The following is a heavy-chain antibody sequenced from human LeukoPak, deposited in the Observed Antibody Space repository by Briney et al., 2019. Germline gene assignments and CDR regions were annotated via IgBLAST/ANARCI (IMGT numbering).Heavy chain of an antibody. Sequence: GGSLRLSCAASGFTFSNYDMSWVRQAPGKGLEWVSAIRRNSETTYYADSVKGRFTISRDNSKNTLYLQMNSLRAEDTAVYYCAKDRVVTATLGGMDVWGQGTTVTVSS. V-gene: IGHV3-23*01. D-gene: IGHD2-21*02. CDR2: IRRNSETT. CDR1: GFTFSNYD. CDR3: AKDRVVTATLGGMDV. J-gene: IGHJ6*02.